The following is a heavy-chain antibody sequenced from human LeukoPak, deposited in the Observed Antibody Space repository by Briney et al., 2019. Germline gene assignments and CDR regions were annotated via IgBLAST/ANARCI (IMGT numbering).Heavy chain of an antibody. Sequence: SETLSLTCTVSGGSISSSSYYWGWIRQPPGKGLEWIGSIYYSGSTYYNPSLKSRVTISVDTSKNQFSLKLSSVTAADTAVYYCASFYYYDSTGGLSFSASDAFDIWGQGTMVTVSS. V-gene: IGHV4-39*07. D-gene: IGHD3-22*01. CDR1: GGSISSSSYY. CDR3: ASFYYYDSTGGLSFSASDAFDI. J-gene: IGHJ3*02. CDR2: IYYSGST.